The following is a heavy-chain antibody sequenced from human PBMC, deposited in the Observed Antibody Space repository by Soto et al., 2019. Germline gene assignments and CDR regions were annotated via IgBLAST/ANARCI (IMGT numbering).Heavy chain of an antibody. CDR1: GFSFSTYG. CDR2: ISYDGGTK. CDR3: AKSSPGDDGTGFHYWFFEL. D-gene: IGHD3-22*01. V-gene: IGHV3-30*18. J-gene: IGHJ2*01. Sequence: QVQLVESGGGVVQPGRSLTLSCAASGFSFSTYGMHWVRQAPGKGLEWVAVISYDGGTKYYADSVKGRFAISRDNPENTLYLQVNSLGPEDPAVYYWAKSSPGDDGTGFHYWFFELWGRGTQVTVSS.